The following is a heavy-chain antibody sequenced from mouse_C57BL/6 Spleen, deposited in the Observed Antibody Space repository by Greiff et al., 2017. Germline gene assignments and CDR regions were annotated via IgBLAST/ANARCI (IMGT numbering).Heavy chain of an antibody. J-gene: IGHJ2*01. Sequence: EVKLMESGPGLVKPSQSLSLTCSVTGYSITSGYYWNWIRQFPGNKLEWMGYISYDGSNNYNPSLKNRISITRDTSKNQFFLKLNSVTTEDTATYYCAREDDGYGGNFDYWGQGTTLTVSS. CDR2: ISYDGSN. V-gene: IGHV3-6*01. D-gene: IGHD2-3*01. CDR3: AREDDGYGGNFDY. CDR1: GYSITSGYY.